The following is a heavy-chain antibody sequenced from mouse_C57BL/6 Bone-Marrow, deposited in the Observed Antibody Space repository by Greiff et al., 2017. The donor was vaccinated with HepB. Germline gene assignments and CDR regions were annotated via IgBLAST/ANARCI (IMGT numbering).Heavy chain of an antibody. Sequence: QVHVKQPGAELVKPGASVKMSCKASGYTFTSYWITWVKQRPGQGLEWIGDIYPGSGSTNYNEKFKSKATLTVDTSSSTAYMQLSSLTSEDSAVYYCAGDYDWFAYWGQGTLVTVSA. CDR3: AGDYDWFAY. CDR1: GYTFTSYW. CDR2: IYPGSGST. J-gene: IGHJ3*01. D-gene: IGHD2-4*01. V-gene: IGHV1-55*01.